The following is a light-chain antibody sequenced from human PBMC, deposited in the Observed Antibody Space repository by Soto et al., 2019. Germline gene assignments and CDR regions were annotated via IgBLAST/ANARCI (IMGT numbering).Light chain of an antibody. J-gene: IGKJ1*01. V-gene: IGKV3-11*01. CDR3: QQRSNWPTT. CDR2: DAS. Sequence: EIVLTQSPATLSSFPGERATLSCRASQGVSSYLAWYQQKPGQAPRLLIYDASNRATGIPARFSGSGSGTDFTLTISSLEPEDFAVYYCQQRSNWPTTFGQGTTGDNK. CDR1: QGVSSY.